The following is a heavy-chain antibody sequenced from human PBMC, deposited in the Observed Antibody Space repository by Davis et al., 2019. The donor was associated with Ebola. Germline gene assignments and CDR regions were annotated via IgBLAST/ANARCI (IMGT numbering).Heavy chain of an antibody. CDR3: AAADIVVVVDGTSYPHAFDT. V-gene: IGHV3-23*01. CDR1: GFTFSSYA. Sequence: GESLKISCAASGFTFSSYAMSWVRQVPGKGLEWVSAIIGSGGITYYADSVKGRFTISRDNAKNSLFLQMNSLRAEDTAVYYCAAADIVVVVDGTSYPHAFDTWGQGTVVTVSS. CDR2: IIGSGGIT. J-gene: IGHJ3*02. D-gene: IGHD2-15*01.